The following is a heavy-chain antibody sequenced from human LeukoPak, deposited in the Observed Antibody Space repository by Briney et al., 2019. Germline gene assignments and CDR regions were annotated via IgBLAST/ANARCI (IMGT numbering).Heavy chain of an antibody. CDR1: VFTFSSYG. V-gene: IGHV3-30*18. Sequence: GGALRLSRAASVFTFSSYGMHCVRQAPGKGREWVAVISYEGSNKYYADSLKGGFTISGDISKNTLYLQMNSLRAEDTAVYYCAKDVRPGIAGAGTFLGFDYWGQGTLVTVSS. J-gene: IGHJ4*02. D-gene: IGHD6-13*01. CDR3: AKDVRPGIAGAGTFLGFDY. CDR2: ISYEGSNK.